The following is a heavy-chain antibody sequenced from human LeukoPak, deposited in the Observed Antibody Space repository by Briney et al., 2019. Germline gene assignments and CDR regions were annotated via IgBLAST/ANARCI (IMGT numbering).Heavy chain of an antibody. CDR2: IYSGGGT. J-gene: IGHJ4*02. V-gene: IGHV3-53*01. D-gene: IGHD4/OR15-4a*01. CDR1: GFTVSSKC. CDR3: ASGAGVFDY. Sequence: GGSLRLSCAASGFTVSSKCMSWVRQAPGKGLEWVSVIYSGGGTFYADSVEGRFTISRDNSKNTLYLQMNSLRAEDTAVYYCASGAGVFDYWGQGTLVTVSS.